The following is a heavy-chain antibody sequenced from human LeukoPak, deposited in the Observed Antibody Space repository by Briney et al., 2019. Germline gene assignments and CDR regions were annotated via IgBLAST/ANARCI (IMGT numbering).Heavy chain of an antibody. Sequence: GGSLRLSCAASGFTFSSYWMHWVRQAPGKGLVWVSRINNDGSITTYADSVKGRFTISRDNAKNTLYLQMNSLRAEDTAVYYCARVASYYYDSSGYHSYYGMDVWGQGTTVTVSS. CDR1: GFTFSSYW. D-gene: IGHD3-22*01. CDR2: INNDGSIT. V-gene: IGHV3-74*01. J-gene: IGHJ6*02. CDR3: ARVASYYYDSSGYHSYYGMDV.